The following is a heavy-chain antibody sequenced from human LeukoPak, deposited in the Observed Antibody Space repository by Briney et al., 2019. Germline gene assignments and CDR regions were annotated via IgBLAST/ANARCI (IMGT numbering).Heavy chain of an antibody. V-gene: IGHV4-61*02. Sequence: SETLSLTCTVSGGSISSGSYYWSWIRQPAGKGLEWLGRIYTSGSTNYNPSLKSRVTISVDTSKNQFSLKLSSVTAADTAVYYCAREPLRYCSSTSCPGAFDIWGQGTMVTVSS. CDR2: IYTSGST. J-gene: IGHJ3*02. CDR1: GGSISSGSYY. CDR3: AREPLRYCSSTSCPGAFDI. D-gene: IGHD2-2*01.